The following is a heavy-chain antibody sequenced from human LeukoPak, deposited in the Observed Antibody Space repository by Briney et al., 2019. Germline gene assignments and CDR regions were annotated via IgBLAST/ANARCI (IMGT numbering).Heavy chain of an antibody. J-gene: IGHJ6*02. CDR1: GFTFSSYS. CDR3: ARGAAAIPSGYYGMDV. CDR2: ISSSSSTI. D-gene: IGHD2-2*01. V-gene: IGHV3-48*01. Sequence: GGSLRLSCAASGFTFSSYSMTWVRQAPGKGLEWVSYISSSSSTIYYADSVKGRFTISRDNSKNTLYLQMNSLRAEDTAVYYCARGAAAIPSGYYGMDVWGQGTTVTVSS.